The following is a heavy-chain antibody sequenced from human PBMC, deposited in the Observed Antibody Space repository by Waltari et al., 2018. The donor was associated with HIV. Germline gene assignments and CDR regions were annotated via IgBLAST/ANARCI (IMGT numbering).Heavy chain of an antibody. Sequence: EVQLVESGGGLVKPGGSLRLSCAASGITFRNAWMSWVRQAPGKGWGWVGRIKSGAEGGTTDYAAAVKGRFTISRDDSKHTLYLQMDSLKTEDTAVYYCTTLWYSYDSTDYWGQGTLVTVSS. J-gene: IGHJ4*02. CDR2: IKSGAEGGTT. CDR3: TTLWYSYDSTDY. CDR1: GITFRNAW. V-gene: IGHV3-15*01. D-gene: IGHD3-22*01.